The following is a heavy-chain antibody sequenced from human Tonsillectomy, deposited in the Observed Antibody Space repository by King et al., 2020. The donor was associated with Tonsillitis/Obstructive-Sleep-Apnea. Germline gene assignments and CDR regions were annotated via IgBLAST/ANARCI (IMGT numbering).Heavy chain of an antibody. CDR3: ARGIVATIPGGDYFDY. V-gene: IGHV1-69*12. CDR1: GGTFSSYA. CDR2: IIPIFVTA. Sequence: QLVQSGAEVKKPGSSVKVSCKASGGTFSSYAISWVRQAPGQGLEWMGGIIPIFVTANYAQKFQGRVTITADESTSTAYMELSSLRSEDTAVYYCARGIVATIPGGDYFDYWGQGTLVTVSS. D-gene: IGHD5-12*01. J-gene: IGHJ4*02.